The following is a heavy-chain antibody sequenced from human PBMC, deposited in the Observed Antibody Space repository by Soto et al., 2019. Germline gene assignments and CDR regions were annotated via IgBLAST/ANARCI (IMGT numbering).Heavy chain of an antibody. D-gene: IGHD3-10*01. Sequence: DVQLLESGGDLVQPGGSLRLSCAASGVTFSSYAMSWVRQAPGKGLEWVSSVSAGGDMTYYSDSVKGRFTISRDNSNNALFLQMNSLRAEDTALYYCARGDRGGSGSPASYYYSGLDVWGQGPRSPSP. CDR3: ARGDRGGSGSPASYYYSGLDV. CDR1: GVTFSSYA. J-gene: IGHJ6*02. CDR2: VSAGGDMT. V-gene: IGHV3-23*01.